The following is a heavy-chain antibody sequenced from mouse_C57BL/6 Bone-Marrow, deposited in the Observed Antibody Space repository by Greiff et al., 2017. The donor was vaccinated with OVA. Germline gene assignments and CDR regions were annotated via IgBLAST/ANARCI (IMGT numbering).Heavy chain of an antibody. D-gene: IGHD4-1*01. Sequence: DVQLVESGGDLVKPGGSLKLSCAASGFTFSSYGMSWVRQTPDKRLEWVATISSGGSYTYYPDSVKGRFTISRDNAKNTLYLQMSSLKSEDTAMYYCARHGTGTYYYAMDYWGQGTSVTVSS. CDR2: ISSGGSYT. CDR3: ARHGTGTYYYAMDY. J-gene: IGHJ4*01. CDR1: GFTFSSYG. V-gene: IGHV5-6*01.